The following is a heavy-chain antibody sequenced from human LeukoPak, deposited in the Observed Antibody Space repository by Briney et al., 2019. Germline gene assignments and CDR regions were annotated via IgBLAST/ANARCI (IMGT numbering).Heavy chain of an antibody. V-gene: IGHV4-39*01. J-gene: IGHJ4*02. CDR1: GXSISNNSYY. D-gene: IGHD4-23*01. Sequence: SETLSLTCTVSGXSISNNSYYWGWIRQPPGKGLEWIGSIYYSGSTYYNPSLKSRVTISVDTSKNQFSLKLSSVTAADTAVYYCARNSRWDKDFDYWGQGTLVTVSS. CDR3: ARNSRWDKDFDY. CDR2: IYYSGST.